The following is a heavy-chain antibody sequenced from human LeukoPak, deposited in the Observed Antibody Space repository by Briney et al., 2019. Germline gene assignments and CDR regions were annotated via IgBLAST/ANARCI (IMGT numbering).Heavy chain of an antibody. CDR3: AKNRAQYGGKDAFDI. J-gene: IGHJ3*02. CDR2: IYPCHSDT. V-gene: IGHV5-51*06. CDR1: GCSFTSYW. D-gene: IGHD4-23*01. Sequence: GGALEISLKGSGCSFTSYWIGWVRPVPGKGLEWMGVIYPCHSDTTHRPLVQGQVPLSAGHALSTVYPQWSRLKRSDTARYFCAKNRAQYGGKDAFDIWGQGTMVTVSS.